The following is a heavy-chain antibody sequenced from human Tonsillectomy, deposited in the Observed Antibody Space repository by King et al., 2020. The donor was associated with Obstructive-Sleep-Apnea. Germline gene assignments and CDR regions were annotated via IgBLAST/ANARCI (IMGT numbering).Heavy chain of an antibody. CDR3: AGDWMADKHLTGYYLDY. V-gene: IGHV1-69*12. CDR1: GGTFSSYA. J-gene: IGHJ4*02. D-gene: IGHD3-9*01. Sequence: QLVQSGAEVKKPGSSVKVSCKASGGTFSSYAISWLRQAPGQGLEWMGGIIPIFGTANYAQKFQGRGTITADESTSTAYMELSSLRSEDTAVYYCAGDWMADKHLTGYYLDYWGQGTLVTVSS. CDR2: IIPIFGTA.